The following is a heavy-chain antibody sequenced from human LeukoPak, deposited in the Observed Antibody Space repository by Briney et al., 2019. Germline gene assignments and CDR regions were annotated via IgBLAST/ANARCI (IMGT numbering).Heavy chain of an antibody. CDR3: ARDGAGTYLPDY. J-gene: IGHJ4*02. Sequence: GGSLRLSCAASGFTFRNYAMHWVRQAPGKGLEWVAVTTYDASDKDYADSVKGRFTISRDNSKNTLYLQMNSLRPEDTAVYFCARDGAGTYLPDYWGQGTPVTVSS. CDR2: TTYDASDK. V-gene: IGHV3-30*04. D-gene: IGHD3-10*01. CDR1: GFTFRNYA.